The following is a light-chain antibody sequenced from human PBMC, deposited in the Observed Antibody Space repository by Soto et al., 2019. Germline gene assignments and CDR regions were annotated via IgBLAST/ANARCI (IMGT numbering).Light chain of an antibody. Sequence: DIQMTQSPSTLSASVGDRVTITFRASQSFSRWLAWYQQKPGKPPKVLIYDVSRLESGVPSRFSGSGSGTEFTLTIRSLQPDDFATYYCQQYNSYRTFGQGTKVDIK. V-gene: IGKV1-5*01. CDR2: DVS. CDR3: QQYNSYRT. CDR1: QSFSRW. J-gene: IGKJ1*01.